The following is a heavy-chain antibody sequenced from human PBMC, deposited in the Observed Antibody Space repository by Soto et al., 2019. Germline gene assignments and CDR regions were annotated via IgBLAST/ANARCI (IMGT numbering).Heavy chain of an antibody. J-gene: IGHJ3*02. Sequence: QVQLVQSGAEVKKPGSSVKVSCKASGGTFSSYAISWVRQAPGQGLEWMGGIIPIFGTANYAQKFQGRVTITADKPTSTAYMELSSLRSEDTAVYYCARAGGYYDSSGYYPDAFDIWGQGTMVTVSS. D-gene: IGHD3-22*01. CDR1: GGTFSSYA. CDR3: ARAGGYYDSSGYYPDAFDI. CDR2: IIPIFGTA. V-gene: IGHV1-69*06.